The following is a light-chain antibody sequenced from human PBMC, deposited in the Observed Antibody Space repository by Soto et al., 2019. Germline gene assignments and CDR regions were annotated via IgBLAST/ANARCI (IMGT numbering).Light chain of an antibody. V-gene: IGKV3-20*01. CDR1: QSVSSNY. CDR3: QQYGSSAPIT. J-gene: IGKJ5*01. Sequence: EIVLTQSPGTLSLSPGERATLSCRACQSVSSNYLAWYQQKPGQAPRLLIYGASSRATGIPDRFSGSGSGTDFTLTISRLEPEDFTMYYCQQYGSSAPITFGQGTRLEIE. CDR2: GAS.